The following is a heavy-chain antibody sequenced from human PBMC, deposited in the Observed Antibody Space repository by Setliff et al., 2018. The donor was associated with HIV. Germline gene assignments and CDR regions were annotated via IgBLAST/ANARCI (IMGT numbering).Heavy chain of an antibody. CDR1: GYTFTGYY. D-gene: IGHD6-13*01. CDR3: ARDLNSSPFDY. V-gene: IGHV1-2*02. Sequence: ASVKVSCKAFGYTFTGYYMHWVRQAPGQGLEWMGWINPKSGATNYTQNFQGRVTMSRDTSISTAYMELSRLKSDDTAVYFCARDLNSSPFDYWGQGTLVTVSS. J-gene: IGHJ4*02. CDR2: INPKSGAT.